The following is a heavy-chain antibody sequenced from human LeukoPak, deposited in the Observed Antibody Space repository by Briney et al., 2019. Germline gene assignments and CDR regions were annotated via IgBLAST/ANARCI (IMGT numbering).Heavy chain of an antibody. J-gene: IGHJ4*02. Sequence: ASVKVSCKASGYTFTSYGINWVRQAPGQGLEWMGWISAYNGNTNYAQKLQGRVTMTTDTSTSTAYMELRSLRSDDTAVYYCARGSTYSSGWYSGWYYWGQGTLVTVSS. D-gene: IGHD6-19*01. V-gene: IGHV1-18*01. CDR1: GYTFTSYG. CDR3: ARGSTYSSGWYSGWYY. CDR2: ISAYNGNT.